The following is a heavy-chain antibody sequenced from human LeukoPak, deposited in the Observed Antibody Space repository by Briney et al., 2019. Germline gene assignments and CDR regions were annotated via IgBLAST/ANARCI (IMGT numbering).Heavy chain of an antibody. CDR2: IIPFLDIT. CDR3: AREGQPSGSSLSY. D-gene: IGHD6-13*01. J-gene: IGHJ4*02. V-gene: IGHV1-69*04. Sequence: SVKVSCKASGGAFSNFAISWVRQAPGQGLEWMGRIIPFLDITNYVQKFQGRLTITADKSTRTAYMELSSLRSEDTAIYYCAREGQPSGSSLSYWGQGTLVTVSS. CDR1: GGAFSNFA.